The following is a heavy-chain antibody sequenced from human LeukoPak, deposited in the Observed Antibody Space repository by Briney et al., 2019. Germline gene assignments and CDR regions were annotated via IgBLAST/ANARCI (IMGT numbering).Heavy chain of an antibody. V-gene: IGHV1-2*02. J-gene: IGHJ5*02. D-gene: IGHD4-17*01. Sequence: ASVKVSCKASGYTFTGYYMHWVRQAPGQGLAWMGWINPNSGGTNYAQKFQGRVTMTRDTSISTAYMELSRLRSDDTAVYYCATGDYGDYLGWFDPWGQGTLVTVSS. CDR2: INPNSGGT. CDR1: GYTFTGYY. CDR3: ATGDYGDYLGWFDP.